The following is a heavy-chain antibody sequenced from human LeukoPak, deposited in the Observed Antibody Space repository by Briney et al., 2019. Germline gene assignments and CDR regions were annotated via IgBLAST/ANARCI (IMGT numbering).Heavy chain of an antibody. CDR1: GYTFTGYY. V-gene: IGHV1-2*02. CDR2: INTNGGGT. CDR3: ARSPDILTGENFDY. J-gene: IGHJ4*02. Sequence: ASVKVSCKASGYTFTGYYMHWVRQAPGQGLEWMGWINTNGGGTNYAQKFQGRVTMTRDTSIRTAYMEVSRLRSDDTAVYYCARSPDILTGENFDYWGQGTLVTVSS. D-gene: IGHD3-9*01.